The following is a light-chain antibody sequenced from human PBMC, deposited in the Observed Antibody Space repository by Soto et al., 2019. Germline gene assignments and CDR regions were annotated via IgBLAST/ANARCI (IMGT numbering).Light chain of an antibody. CDR2: GAS. J-gene: IGKJ4*01. V-gene: IGKV3-15*01. CDR3: QQYNDWPRT. CDR1: QSVRSH. Sequence: EVVMTQSPVTLSVSPGERATLFCRASQSVRSHLAWFQQKPGQAPNLLIFGASTRATGVPARFSGSESGTEFTLTIRSMQSEDVGIYFCQQYNDWPRTFGGGTKVDIK.